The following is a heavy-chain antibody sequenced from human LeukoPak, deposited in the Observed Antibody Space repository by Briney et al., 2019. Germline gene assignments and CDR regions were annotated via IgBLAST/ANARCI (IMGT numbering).Heavy chain of an antibody. V-gene: IGHV3-23*01. CDR2: ISGSGGST. J-gene: IGHJ6*02. D-gene: IGHD1-26*01. Sequence: GGSLRLSCAASGFTFSSYAMSWVRQAPGKGLEWVSAISGSGGSTYYADSVKGRFTISRDNSKNTPYLQMNSLRAEDTAVYYCARWGADGHYYYGMDVWGQGTTVTVSS. CDR1: GFTFSSYA. CDR3: ARWGADGHYYYGMDV.